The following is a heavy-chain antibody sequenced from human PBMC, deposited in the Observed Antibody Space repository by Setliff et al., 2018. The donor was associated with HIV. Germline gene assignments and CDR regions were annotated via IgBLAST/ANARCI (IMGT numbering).Heavy chain of an antibody. D-gene: IGHD7-27*01. Sequence: ASVKVSCKPSGYAFATYDINWVRQAAGQGLEWMGWMNPDSGNTDYAQKFQGRVTMTRDTSISTAYMELSSLTSDDTAVYYCARGRFWGPHWGQGTLVTVSS. J-gene: IGHJ4*02. CDR3: ARGRFWGPH. CDR2: MNPDSGNT. CDR1: GYAFATYD. V-gene: IGHV1-8*02.